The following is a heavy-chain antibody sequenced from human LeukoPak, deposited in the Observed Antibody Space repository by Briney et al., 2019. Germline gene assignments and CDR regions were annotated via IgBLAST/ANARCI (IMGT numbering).Heavy chain of an antibody. Sequence: GGSLRLSCAASGFTFSSYWMNWVRQAPGKGLVWVSRIASDGSSTTYADSVKGRFSISRDNARNTLYLQMNSLRVEDTAVYYCARGRPHGNDYWGQGTLVTVSS. CDR2: IASDGSST. CDR1: GFTFSSYW. V-gene: IGHV3-74*01. CDR3: ARGRPHGNDY. D-gene: IGHD4-23*01. J-gene: IGHJ4*02.